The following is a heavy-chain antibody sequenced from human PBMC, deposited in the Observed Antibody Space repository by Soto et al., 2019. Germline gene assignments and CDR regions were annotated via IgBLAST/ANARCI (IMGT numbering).Heavy chain of an antibody. CDR3: AKVPARSLGYDDILTGYPIDY. V-gene: IGHV3-23*01. CDR1: GFTFSSYA. CDR2: ISGSGGST. J-gene: IGHJ4*02. D-gene: IGHD3-9*01. Sequence: GWPLRLSSPASGFTFSSYAMSWVRQAPAKGLEWVSAISGSGGSTYYADSVKGRFTIPRDNSKNTLYLQMNSLRAEDTAVYYCAKVPARSLGYDDILTGYPIDYWGQGTLVSVSS.